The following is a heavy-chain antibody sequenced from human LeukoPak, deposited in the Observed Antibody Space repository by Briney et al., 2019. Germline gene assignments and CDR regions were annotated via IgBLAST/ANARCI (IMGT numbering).Heavy chain of an antibody. V-gene: IGHV4-59*01. D-gene: IGHD6-19*01. Sequence: SETLSLTCTVSGGSFSSYYWNWIRQPPGKGLEWIGYIYSGSTNYNPSLKSRVTISVDTSKNQFSLKLRSVTAADTAVYYCARDRRQWLRGPFDPWGQGTLVTVSS. J-gene: IGHJ5*02. CDR2: IYSGST. CDR1: GGSFSSYY. CDR3: ARDRRQWLRGPFDP.